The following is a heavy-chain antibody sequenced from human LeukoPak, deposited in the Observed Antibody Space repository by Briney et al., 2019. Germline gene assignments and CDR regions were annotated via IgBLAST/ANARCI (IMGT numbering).Heavy chain of an antibody. D-gene: IGHD6-19*01. Sequence: GGSLRLSCAASGFTFSSYAMSWVRQAPGKGLEWVSAISGSGGSTYYAGSVKGRFTISRDNSKNTLYLQMNSLRAEDTAVYYCANGGIAVAAHRAGFDPWGQGTLVTVSS. CDR1: GFTFSSYA. V-gene: IGHV3-23*01. J-gene: IGHJ5*02. CDR3: ANGGIAVAAHRAGFDP. CDR2: ISGSGGST.